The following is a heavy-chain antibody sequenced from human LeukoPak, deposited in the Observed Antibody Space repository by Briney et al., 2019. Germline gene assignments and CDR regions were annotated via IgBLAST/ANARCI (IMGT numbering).Heavy chain of an antibody. CDR3: ARDILAVAGQ. J-gene: IGHJ1*01. D-gene: IGHD6-19*01. CDR2: ISYDGSNK. Sequence: GGSLRLSCAASGFIFSHYAMHWVRLAPGKGLEWVAVISYDGSNKYYADSVKGRFTISRDNSKNTLYLQMNSLRAEDTAMYYCARDILAVAGQWGQGTLVTVSS. V-gene: IGHV3-30*04. CDR1: GFIFSHYA.